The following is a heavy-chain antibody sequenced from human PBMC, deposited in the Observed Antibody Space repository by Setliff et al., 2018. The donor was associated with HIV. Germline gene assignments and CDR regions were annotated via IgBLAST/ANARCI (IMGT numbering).Heavy chain of an antibody. V-gene: IGHV6-1*01. Sequence: SQTLSLTCAISGDSVSSKSAAWNWLRQSPSRDLEWLGRTYYRSKWNSDYAPSVKSRVTINPDTSKNKFSLQLNSVTPEDTAVYYCARGGDWDDNYYMDVWGKGTTGTVSS. D-gene: IGHD1-1*01. J-gene: IGHJ6*03. CDR3: ARGGDWDDNYYMDV. CDR1: GDSVSSKSAA. CDR2: TYYRSKWNS.